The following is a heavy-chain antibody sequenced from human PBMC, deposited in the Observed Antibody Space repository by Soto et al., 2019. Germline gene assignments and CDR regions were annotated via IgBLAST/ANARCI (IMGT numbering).Heavy chain of an antibody. D-gene: IGHD3-3*01. V-gene: IGHV3-23*01. CDR2: ISGSGGST. CDR1: GFTFSSYA. CDR3: AKEIRFLEGLPGEFDY. J-gene: IGHJ4*02. Sequence: EVQLLESGGGLVQPGGSLRLSCAASGFTFSSYAMSWVRQAPGKGLEWVSAISGSGGSTYYADSVKGRFTISRDNSKNTLYLQMNSLRAEDTAVYYCAKEIRFLEGLPGEFDYWGQGTLVTVSS.